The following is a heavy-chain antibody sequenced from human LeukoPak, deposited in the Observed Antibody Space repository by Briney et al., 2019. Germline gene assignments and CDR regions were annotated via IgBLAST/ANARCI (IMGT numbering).Heavy chain of an antibody. J-gene: IGHJ4*02. CDR2: ISGSGCST. CDR3: AKDRTPPYYDFWSGYSTFDY. V-gene: IGHV3-23*01. D-gene: IGHD3-3*01. Sequence: GGSLRLSCAASGFTFSSYAMSWVRQAPGKGLEWVSAISGSGCSTYYADSVKGRFTISRDNSKNTLYLQMNSLRAEDTAVYYCAKDRTPPYYDFWSGYSTFDYWGQGTLVTVSS. CDR1: GFTFSSYA.